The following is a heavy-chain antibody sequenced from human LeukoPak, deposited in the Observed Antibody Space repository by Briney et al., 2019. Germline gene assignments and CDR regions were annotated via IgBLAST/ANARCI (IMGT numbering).Heavy chain of an antibody. CDR3: ARDMWELPFDY. V-gene: IGHV3-48*04. D-gene: IGHD1-26*01. CDR2: ISSSSSTI. Sequence: PGGSLRLSCAASGFTFSSYSMNWVRQAPGKGLEWVSYISSSSSTIYYADSVKDRFTISRDNAKNSLYLQMNSLRAEDTAVYYCARDMWELPFDYWGQGTLVTVSS. CDR1: GFTFSSYS. J-gene: IGHJ4*02.